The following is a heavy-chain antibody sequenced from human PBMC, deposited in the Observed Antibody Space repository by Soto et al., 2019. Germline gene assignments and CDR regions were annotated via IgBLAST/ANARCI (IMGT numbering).Heavy chain of an antibody. V-gene: IGHV4-38-2*01. Sequence: NPSETLSLTCAVSGYSISGGFYWVWIRQPPGKGLEWIGSIYHGGSSYFNPSLKSRATISMDTSKNQFSLKLTSVTAADTAIYFCANRVDVLAPWNWGQGTLVTVSS. CDR2: IYHGGSS. D-gene: IGHD3-9*01. J-gene: IGHJ4*02. CDR1: GYSISGGFY. CDR3: ANRVDVLAPWN.